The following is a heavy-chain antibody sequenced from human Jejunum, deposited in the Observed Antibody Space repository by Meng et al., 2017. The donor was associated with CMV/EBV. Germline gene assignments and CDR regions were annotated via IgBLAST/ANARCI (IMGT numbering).Heavy chain of an antibody. CDR1: GFPFTDYT. Sequence: ASGFPFTDYTMDWVRHGPGKGLEWMSVFYIRGRSTYYAECVKGRYTISRDNSRSEVYLQMNSLRVEDTPVYYCAKDRGGSDDAYDVWGQGATVTVSS. D-gene: IGHD3-16*01. J-gene: IGHJ3*01. CDR3: AKDRGGSDDAYDV. CDR2: FYIRGRST. V-gene: IGHV3-23*03.